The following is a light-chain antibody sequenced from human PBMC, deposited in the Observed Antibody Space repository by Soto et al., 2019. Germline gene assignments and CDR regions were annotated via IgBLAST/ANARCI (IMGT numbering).Light chain of an antibody. CDR2: DAS. CDR1: QSVGSS. V-gene: IGKV3-15*01. Sequence: IVLTQSPGTLSLSPWERATLSCRASQSVGSSLSWYQQKPGQAPRLLIYDASTRATGVPARFGGSGSGTEFTLTISGLQSEDFAVYYCQQYGDWPPDTFGQGTKVDIK. J-gene: IGKJ2*01. CDR3: QQYGDWPPDT.